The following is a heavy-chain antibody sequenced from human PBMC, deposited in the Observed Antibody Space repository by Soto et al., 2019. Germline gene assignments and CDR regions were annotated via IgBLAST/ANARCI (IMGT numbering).Heavy chain of an antibody. D-gene: IGHD2-8*01. CDR2: IYYSGST. J-gene: IGHJ3*02. CDR3: ARESRCVNGACGNVFDI. V-gene: IGHV4-59*12. Sequence: QVQLQESGPGLVTPSETLSLTCTVSGGSISTYYWTWIRQSPEKGLEWLGNIYYSGSTNYSPSLNIRLTISLDTSTNQFSLKLRSVTAADTAVYYCARESRCVNGACGNVFDIWGRGTKVTVSS. CDR1: GGSISTYY.